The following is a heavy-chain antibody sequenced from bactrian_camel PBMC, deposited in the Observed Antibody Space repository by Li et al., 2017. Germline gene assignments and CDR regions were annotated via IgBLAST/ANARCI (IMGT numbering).Heavy chain of an antibody. Sequence: QVQLVESGGGSVQAGGSLRLSCAASGYTYNRNCMAWFRQAPGKEREQVAGRYTGVGSTYYADAVQGRFTISIDKDRNTLFLQMTSLEPEDTAMYYCAADPPPRGWVPSRNTLDAGRFTYWGHGTQVTVS. D-gene: IGHD5*01. CDR3: AADPPPRGWVPSRNTLDAGRFTY. CDR2: RYTGVGST. V-gene: IGHV3S1*01. CDR1: GYTYNRNC. J-gene: IGHJ4*01.